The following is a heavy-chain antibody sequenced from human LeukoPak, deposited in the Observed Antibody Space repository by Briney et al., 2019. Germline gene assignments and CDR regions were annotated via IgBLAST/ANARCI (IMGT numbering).Heavy chain of an antibody. CDR1: GFTFSSYG. J-gene: IGHJ4*02. CDR2: ISASGGRT. V-gene: IGHV3-23*01. CDR3: AKDFSEYSRSSGSDY. D-gene: IGHD6-6*01. Sequence: GGSLRLSCAASGFTFSSYGMSWVRQTPGKGLEWVSGISASGGRTDYADSVKGRFTISRDNSKNTLYVRMNSLRAEDTAVYYCAKDFSEYSRSSGSDYWGQGTLVTVSS.